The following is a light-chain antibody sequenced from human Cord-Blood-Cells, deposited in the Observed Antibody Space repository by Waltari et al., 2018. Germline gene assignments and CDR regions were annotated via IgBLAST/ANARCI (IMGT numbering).Light chain of an antibody. CDR1: SSDVGGYNY. V-gene: IGLV2-14*01. CDR3: SSYTSSSTRV. J-gene: IGLJ1*01. Sequence: QSALTQPASVSGSPGQSITIPCTGTSSDVGGYNYVSWYQPHPGKAPKLMIYYVSNRPSGVSNRFSGSKSGNTASLTISGLQAEDEADYYCSSYTSSSTRVFGTGTKVTVL. CDR2: YVS.